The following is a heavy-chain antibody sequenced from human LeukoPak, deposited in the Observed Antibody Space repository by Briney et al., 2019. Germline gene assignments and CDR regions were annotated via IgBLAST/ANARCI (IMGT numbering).Heavy chain of an antibody. CDR1: GFSLSTSGMC. V-gene: IGHV2-70*11. D-gene: IGHD3-16*01. Sequence: SGPTLVNPTQTLTLTCTVSGFSLSTSGMCVSWIRQPPGKALEWLARIDWDDDKYYSTSLKTRLTISKDTSKNQVVLTMTNMDPVDTATYYCARIHGGITSWYFDLWGRGTLVTVSS. J-gene: IGHJ2*01. CDR3: ARIHGGITSWYFDL. CDR2: IDWDDDK.